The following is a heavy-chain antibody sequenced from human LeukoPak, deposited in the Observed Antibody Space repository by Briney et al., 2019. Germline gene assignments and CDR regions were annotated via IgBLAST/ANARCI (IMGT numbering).Heavy chain of an antibody. CDR1: GASISSDY. CDR2: IYFTGST. D-gene: IGHD3-22*01. Sequence: PSETLSLTCTVSGASISSDYWSWIRQPPGKGLEWIGYIYFTGSTNYSPSLKSRVTISVDTSKNQFSLKLTSVTSADTAVYYCARGGYDSSGYYFDYWGQGTLVTVSS. CDR3: ARGGYDSSGYYFDY. J-gene: IGHJ4*02. V-gene: IGHV4-59*01.